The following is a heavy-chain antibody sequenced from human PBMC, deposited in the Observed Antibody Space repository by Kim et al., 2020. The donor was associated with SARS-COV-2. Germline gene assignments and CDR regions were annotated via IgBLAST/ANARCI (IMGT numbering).Heavy chain of an antibody. J-gene: IGHJ4*02. D-gene: IGHD2-15*01. CDR3: ARSGGDIVVVVAATAFDY. V-gene: IGHV1-46*01. Sequence: QGRVTMTRDTSTSTVYMELSSLRSEDTAVYYCARSGGDIVVVVAATAFDYWGQGTLVTVSS.